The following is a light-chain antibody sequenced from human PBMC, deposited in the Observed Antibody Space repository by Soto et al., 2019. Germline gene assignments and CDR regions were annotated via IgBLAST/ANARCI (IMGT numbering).Light chain of an antibody. CDR2: GAS. CDR1: QSVGSN. Sequence: EIVLTQSPGTLSLSPRERATLSCRASQSVGSNLAWYQQRPGQAPRLLIYGASTRATGIPARFSGSGSGTEFTLTISSLQSEDFAVYYCQQYNNWPPTFGQGTKV. V-gene: IGKV3-15*01. J-gene: IGKJ1*01. CDR3: QQYNNWPPT.